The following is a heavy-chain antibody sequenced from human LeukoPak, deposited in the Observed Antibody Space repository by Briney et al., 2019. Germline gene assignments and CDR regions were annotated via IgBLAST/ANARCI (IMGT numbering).Heavy chain of an antibody. CDR1: AASIGVYY. CDR3: TRGAGWLIDY. D-gene: IGHD3-16*01. CDR2: FYNSGRS. Sequence: SETLSLTCPVSAASIGVYYGGWIRHLDRGGLEWIGYFYNSGRSTYNPPLKSRVTISADTSKNHSSLKLNSVTTADTAVYYCTRGAGWLIDYWGQGILVTVSS. V-gene: IGHV4-59*01. J-gene: IGHJ4*02.